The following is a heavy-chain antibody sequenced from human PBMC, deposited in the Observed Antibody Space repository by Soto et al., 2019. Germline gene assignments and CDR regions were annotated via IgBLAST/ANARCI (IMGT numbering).Heavy chain of an antibody. CDR1: GCTFTKND. CDR3: ARMESFGSLNWFDP. D-gene: IGHD5-18*01. V-gene: IGHV1-8*01. Sequence: GAAVKVSCKACGCTFTKNDVSWVRQATGQGLEWMGWMNPGSGDTGYAQKFQGRVTMTRDISIATAYMELNSLTSEDTAIYYCARMESFGSLNWFDPWGQGTLVTVSS. CDR2: MNPGSGDT. J-gene: IGHJ5*02.